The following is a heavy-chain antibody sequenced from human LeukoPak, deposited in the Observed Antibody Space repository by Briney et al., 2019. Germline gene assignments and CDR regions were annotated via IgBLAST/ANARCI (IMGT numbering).Heavy chain of an antibody. V-gene: IGHV1-46*01. Sequence: ASVKVSCKASGCTFTSYYMHWVRQAPGQGLEWMGIINPSGGSTSYAQKFQGRVTMTRDTSTSTVYMELSSLRSEDTAVYYCARESVVLLWFGESYYYGMDVWGQGTTVTVSS. CDR1: GCTFTSYY. CDR2: INPSGGST. CDR3: ARESVVLLWFGESYYYGMDV. J-gene: IGHJ6*02. D-gene: IGHD3-10*01.